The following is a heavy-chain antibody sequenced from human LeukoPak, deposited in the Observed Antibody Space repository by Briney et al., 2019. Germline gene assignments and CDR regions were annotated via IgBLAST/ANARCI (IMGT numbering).Heavy chain of an antibody. V-gene: IGHV3-23*01. Sequence: PGGSLRLSCAASGFTFSGYAMSWVRQAPGKGLEWVSAISDSGGRTYYADSAKGRFTISRDNSKNTLYLQMNSLRAEDTAVYYCAKAGVWFGVFDYWGQGTLVTVSS. D-gene: IGHD3-10*01. CDR1: GFTFSGYA. CDR2: ISDSGGRT. J-gene: IGHJ4*02. CDR3: AKAGVWFGVFDY.